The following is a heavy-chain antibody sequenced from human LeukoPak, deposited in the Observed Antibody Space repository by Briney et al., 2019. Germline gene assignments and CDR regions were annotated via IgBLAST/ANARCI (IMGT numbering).Heavy chain of an antibody. V-gene: IGHV3-7*01. CDR1: GFTFSSYW. CDR3: ARRGGSSSRRSPVDY. J-gene: IGHJ4*02. CDR2: IKEDGSQK. D-gene: IGHD6-6*01. Sequence: PGGSLRLSCSASGFTFSSYWMTWVRQAPGKGPEWVANIKEDGSQKYYVDSVRGRFTISRDNAKNPLFLQMNSLRAEDTAVYYCARRGGSSSRRSPVDYWGQGTLVTVSS.